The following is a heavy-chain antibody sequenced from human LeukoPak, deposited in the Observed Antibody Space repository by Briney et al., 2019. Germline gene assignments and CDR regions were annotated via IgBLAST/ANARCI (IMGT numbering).Heavy chain of an antibody. CDR3: AAEYYGSGSYSV. CDR2: ISSNGGSA. D-gene: IGHD3-10*01. CDR1: GFTFSSYA. V-gene: IGHV3-64*01. J-gene: IGHJ4*02. Sequence: GGSLRLSCAASGFTFSSYAMHWFRQAPGKGLEYVSAISSNGGSAYYANSVKGRFTISRDNSKNTLYLQMGSLRAEDMAVYYCAAEYYGSGSYSVWGQGTLVTVSS.